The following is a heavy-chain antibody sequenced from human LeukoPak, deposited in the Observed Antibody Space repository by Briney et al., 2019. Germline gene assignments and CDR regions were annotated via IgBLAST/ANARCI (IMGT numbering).Heavy chain of an antibody. CDR2: IYTSGST. J-gene: IGHJ4*02. CDR3: ARALHSSGWPSIDY. Sequence: SETLPLTCTVSGGSISSYYWSWIRQPAGKGLEWIGRIYTSGSTNYNPSLKSRVTMSVDTSKNQFSLKLSSVTAADTAVYYCARALHSSGWPSIDYWGQGTLSPSPQ. D-gene: IGHD6-19*01. V-gene: IGHV4-4*07. CDR1: GGSISSYY.